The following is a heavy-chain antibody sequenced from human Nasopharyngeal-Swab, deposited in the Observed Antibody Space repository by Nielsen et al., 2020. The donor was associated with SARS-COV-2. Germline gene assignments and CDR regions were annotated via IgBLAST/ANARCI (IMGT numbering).Heavy chain of an antibody. CDR3: AREQVVVVPAALYNWFDP. Sequence: SETLSLTCAVYGGSFSGYYWSWIRQTPGKGLEWIGEINHSENTNYNPSLKSRVTISVDTSKNQFSLNLNSVTAADSAVYYCAREQVVVVPAALYNWFDPWGQGTLVTVSS. D-gene: IGHD2-2*01. CDR2: INHSENT. CDR1: GGSFSGYY. V-gene: IGHV4-34*01. J-gene: IGHJ5*02.